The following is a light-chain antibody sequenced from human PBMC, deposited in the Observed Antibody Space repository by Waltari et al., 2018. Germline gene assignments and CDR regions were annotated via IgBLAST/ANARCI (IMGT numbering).Light chain of an antibody. V-gene: IGKV1-8*01. Sequence: AIRITQSPSSLSASTGDRVTITCRASQGISSYLAWYQQKPGKAPKLLIYAASTLQSGVPSRFSGSGSGTDFTLTISCLQSEDFATYYWQQYYSYPRTFGPGTKVDIK. J-gene: IGKJ3*01. CDR3: QQYYSYPRT. CDR1: QGISSY. CDR2: AAS.